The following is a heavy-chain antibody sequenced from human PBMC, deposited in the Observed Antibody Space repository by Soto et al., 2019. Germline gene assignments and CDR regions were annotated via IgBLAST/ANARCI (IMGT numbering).Heavy chain of an antibody. D-gene: IGHD1-20*01. V-gene: IGHV4-59*01. CDR1: GGSISSYY. CDR2: IYYSGIT. J-gene: IGHJ6*02. Sequence: SETLSLTCTVSGGSISSYYWSWIRQPPGKGLEWIGYIYYSGITNYNPSLKSRVTISVDTSKNLFSLKLSSVTAADTAVYYCARYKSNYYYGMDVWGQGTTVT. CDR3: ARYKSNYYYGMDV.